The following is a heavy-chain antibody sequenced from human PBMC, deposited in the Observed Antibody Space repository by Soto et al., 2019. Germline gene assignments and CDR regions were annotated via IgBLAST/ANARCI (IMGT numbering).Heavy chain of an antibody. CDR3: ARGSVVVPAAKAAWFDP. Sequence: GGSLRLSCAASGFTFSDYYMSWIRQAPGKGLEWVSYISSSGSTIYYADSVKGRFTISRDNAKNSLYLQMNSLRAEDTAVYYCARGSVVVPAAKAAWFDPWGQGTLVTVSS. V-gene: IGHV3-11*01. CDR2: ISSSGSTI. D-gene: IGHD2-2*01. CDR1: GFTFSDYY. J-gene: IGHJ5*02.